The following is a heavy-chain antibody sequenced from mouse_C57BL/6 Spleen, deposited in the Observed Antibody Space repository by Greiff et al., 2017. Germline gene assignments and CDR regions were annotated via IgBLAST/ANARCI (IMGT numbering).Heavy chain of an antibody. Sequence: VQLQQSGAELVKPGASVKLSCTASGFNIKDYYMHWVKQRTEQGLEWIGRIDPEDGETKYAPKFQGKATITADKSSNTAYLQLSSLTSEDTACYYCARTHYYGSSYDYYFDYWGQGTTLTVSS. D-gene: IGHD1-1*01. CDR1: GFNIKDYY. J-gene: IGHJ2*01. V-gene: IGHV14-2*01. CDR3: ARTHYYGSSYDYYFDY. CDR2: IDPEDGET.